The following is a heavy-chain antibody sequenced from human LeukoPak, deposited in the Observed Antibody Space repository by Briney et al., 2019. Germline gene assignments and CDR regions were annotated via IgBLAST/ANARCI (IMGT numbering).Heavy chain of an antibody. CDR1: GGSFSGYY. D-gene: IGHD1-26*01. Sequence: PSETLSLTCAVYGGSFSGYYWSWIRQPPGKGLEWIGEINHSGSTNYNPSLKSRVTISVDTSKNQFSLKLSSVTAADTAVYYCARHIVGALGWFDPWGQGTLVTVSS. J-gene: IGHJ5*02. V-gene: IGHV4-34*01. CDR2: INHSGST. CDR3: ARHIVGALGWFDP.